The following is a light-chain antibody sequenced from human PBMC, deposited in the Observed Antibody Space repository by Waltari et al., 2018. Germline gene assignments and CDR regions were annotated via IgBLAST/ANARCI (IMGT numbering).Light chain of an antibody. CDR3: LQSKNSPYR. J-gene: IGKJ2*03. CDR2: QAS. Sequence: DIVLTQSPAALAVSPGQRATLTCRASESVSFFGIILIHWYQQKPGQPPKLLIYQASNKVTGDPARFSGSESETDFTLTINPVEADDAADCDCLQSKNSPYRFGQGTKVEIK. V-gene: IGKV3-11*01. CDR1: ESVSFFGIIL.